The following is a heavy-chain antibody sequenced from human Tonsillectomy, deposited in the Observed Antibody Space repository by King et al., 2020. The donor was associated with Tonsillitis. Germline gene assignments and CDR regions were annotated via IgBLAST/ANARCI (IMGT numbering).Heavy chain of an antibody. CDR2: ISYDGYNK. D-gene: IGHD3-22*01. CDR3: AKDHFPMSSGGNFDY. Sequence: VQLVESGGGVVQPGRSLRLSCAASGFTFSTYGMHWVRQAPGKGLEWVAVISYDGYNKNSADSVKGRFTVSRDNSKNTLYLQINSLRAEDTAVYYCAKDHFPMSSGGNFDYWGQGTLVTVSS. J-gene: IGHJ4*02. CDR1: GFTFSTYG. V-gene: IGHV3-30*18.